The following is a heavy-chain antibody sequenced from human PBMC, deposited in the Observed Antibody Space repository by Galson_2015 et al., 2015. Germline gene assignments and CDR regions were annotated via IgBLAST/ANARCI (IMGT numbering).Heavy chain of an antibody. D-gene: IGHD3-16*02. Sequence: SLRLSCAASGFTFSDYAMHWVRQAPGKGLEWVAVIWYDGSNKYYADSVKGRFTISRDNSKSTLYLQMNSLRAEDTVVYYCAGKGSYRYILDAFDVWGQGTLVTVSS. CDR3: AGKGSYRYILDAFDV. CDR2: IWYDGSNK. CDR1: GFTFSDYA. V-gene: IGHV3-33*01. J-gene: IGHJ3*01.